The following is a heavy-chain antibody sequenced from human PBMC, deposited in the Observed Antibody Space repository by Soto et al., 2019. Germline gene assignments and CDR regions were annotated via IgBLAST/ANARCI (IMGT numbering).Heavy chain of an antibody. CDR3: VRSGTARLLRHSWFDT. V-gene: IGHV3-21*01. CDR2: ITTSSAYI. D-gene: IGHD2-21*01. CDR1: GFTFNTYD. Sequence: EVQLVESGGGLVKPGGSLRLSCAASGFTFNTYDMNWVRQAPGKGLEWVSSITTSSAYIYYADSLKGRITISRDNAKNSLFLQMNSLTAEHTAVYYCVRSGTARLLRHSWFDTWGQGTLVTVSS. J-gene: IGHJ5*02.